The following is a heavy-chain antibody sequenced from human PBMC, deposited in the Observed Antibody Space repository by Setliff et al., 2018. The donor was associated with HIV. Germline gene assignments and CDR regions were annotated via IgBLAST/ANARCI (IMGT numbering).Heavy chain of an antibody. J-gene: IGHJ6*03. Sequence: SETLSLTCNVSDGSISSSSYYWAWIRQPPGKGLEWIGTIYYSGNTYYRPSLKSRVTVSIDTSKNQFSLRLNSVTAADTAVYYCARHAGGYPFYYYYYMDVWGKGTTVTVSS. D-gene: IGHD3-22*01. CDR2: IYYSGNT. V-gene: IGHV4-39*01. CDR3: ARHAGGYPFYYYYYMDV. CDR1: DGSISSSSYY.